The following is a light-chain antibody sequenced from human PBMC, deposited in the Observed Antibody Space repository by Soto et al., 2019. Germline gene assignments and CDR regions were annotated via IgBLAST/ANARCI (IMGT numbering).Light chain of an antibody. J-gene: IGLJ1*01. CDR1: SSDVGGYNY. V-gene: IGLV2-14*01. CDR3: SSYTSSSTLV. Sequence: CALTQPASVSGSPGQSITISCTGTSSDVGGYNYVSWYQQHPGKAPKLMIYEVSNRPSGVSNRFSGSKSGNTASLTISGLQAEDEADYYCSSYTSSSTLVFGTGTKGTVL. CDR2: EVS.